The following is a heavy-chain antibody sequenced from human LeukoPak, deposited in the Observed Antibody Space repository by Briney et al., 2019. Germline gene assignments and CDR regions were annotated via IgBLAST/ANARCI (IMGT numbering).Heavy chain of an antibody. J-gene: IGHJ4*02. CDR3: AKFTSYYDSSGYYYFDY. CDR2: ISGSGGST. D-gene: IGHD3-22*01. V-gene: IGHV3-23*01. Sequence: GGSLRLSCAASGFTVSSNYMSWVRQAPGKGLEWVSAISGSGGSTYYADSVKGRFTISRDNSKNTLYLQMNSLRAEDTAVYYCAKFTSYYDSSGYYYFDYWGQGTLVTVSS. CDR1: GFTVSSNY.